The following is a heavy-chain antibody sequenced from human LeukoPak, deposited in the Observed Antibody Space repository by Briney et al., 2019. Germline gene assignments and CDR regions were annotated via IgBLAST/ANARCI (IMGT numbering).Heavy chain of an antibody. CDR3: ARIVSGWYPGYFDY. CDR2: ISAYNGNT. Sequence: ASVKVSCKASGYTLTSYGISWVRQAPGRGLEWMGWISAYNGNTNYAQKLQGRVTMTTDTSTSTAYMELRSLRSDDTAVYYCARIVSGWYPGYFDYWGQGTLVTVSS. V-gene: IGHV1-18*01. CDR1: GYTLTSYG. D-gene: IGHD6-19*01. J-gene: IGHJ4*02.